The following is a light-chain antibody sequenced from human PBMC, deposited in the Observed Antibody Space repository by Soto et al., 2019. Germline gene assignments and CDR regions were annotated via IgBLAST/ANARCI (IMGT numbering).Light chain of an antibody. CDR3: QQYNNWPRT. CDR1: QSVSSN. CDR2: GAS. J-gene: IGKJ1*01. Sequence: EILMTQYPATLSVSPGERPPLSCRASQSVSSNLAWYQQKPGQAPRLLIYGASTRATGIPARFSGSGSGTEFTLTISSLQSEDVAVYYCQQYNNWPRTFGQGTKVDIK. V-gene: IGKV3-15*01.